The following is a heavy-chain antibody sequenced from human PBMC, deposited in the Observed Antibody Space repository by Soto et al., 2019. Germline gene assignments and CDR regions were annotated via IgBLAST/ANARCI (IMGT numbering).Heavy chain of an antibody. CDR2: INHSGST. CDR3: ARVTVMAAAGKGRDY. Sequence: QVQLQQWGAGLLKPSETLSLTCAVYGGSFSGYYWSWIRQPPGNGLEWIAEINHSGSTNYNPSLNSRVTIAVDTSKNQCSLKLSSVTAADPAVYYCARVTVMAAAGKGRDYWGQGPLVTVSS. CDR1: GGSFSGYY. J-gene: IGHJ4*02. V-gene: IGHV4-34*01. D-gene: IGHD6-13*01.